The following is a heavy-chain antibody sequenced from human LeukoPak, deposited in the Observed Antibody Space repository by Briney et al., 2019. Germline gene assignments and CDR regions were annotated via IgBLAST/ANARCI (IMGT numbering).Heavy chain of an antibody. J-gene: IGHJ4*02. CDR1: GFTFSSYG. Sequence: GGSLRLSCAASGFTFSSYGMHWVRQAPGKGLEWVAVISYDGSNKYYADSVKGRFTISRDNSKNTLYLQMNSLRAEDTAVYYCAKSAPHDYWGQGALVTVSS. CDR3: AKSAPHDY. D-gene: IGHD6-13*01. V-gene: IGHV3-30*18. CDR2: ISYDGSNK.